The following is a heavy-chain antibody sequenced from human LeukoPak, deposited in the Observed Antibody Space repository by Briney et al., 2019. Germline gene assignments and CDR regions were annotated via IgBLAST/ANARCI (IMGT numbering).Heavy chain of an antibody. CDR2: INPNSGGT. CDR3: AREGPSYDSSGYYYPIDY. V-gene: IGHV1-2*02. Sequence: ASVKVSCKASGYTFTVYYMHWVRQAPGQGLEWMGWINPNSGGTNYAQKFQGRVTMTRDTSISTAYMELSRLRSDDTAVYYCAREGPSYDSSGYYYPIDYWGQGTLVTVSS. CDR1: GYTFTVYY. D-gene: IGHD3-22*01. J-gene: IGHJ4*02.